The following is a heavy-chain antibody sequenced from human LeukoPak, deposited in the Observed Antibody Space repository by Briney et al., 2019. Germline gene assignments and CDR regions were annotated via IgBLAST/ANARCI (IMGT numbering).Heavy chain of an antibody. V-gene: IGHV3-23*01. CDR1: GFTFSSYA. J-gene: IGHJ4*02. D-gene: IGHD6-6*01. Sequence: GGSLRLSCAASGFTFSSYAMSWVRQAPGKGLDWVSGISTSGDRTYYADSVKGRFTISRDNSKNTLYLQMNGLRAEDTAVYYCAKDARFSDDHWGQGTLVTVSS. CDR3: AKDARFSDDH. CDR2: ISTSGDRT.